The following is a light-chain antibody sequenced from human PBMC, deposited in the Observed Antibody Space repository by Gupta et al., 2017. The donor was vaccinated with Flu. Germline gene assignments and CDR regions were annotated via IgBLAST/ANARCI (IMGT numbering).Light chain of an antibody. Sequence: QSVLTQPPSVSGAPGQRVTISCPGSSSNIGAGYDVHWYQQLPETAPKLLIYGNSNRPSGVPDRFSVSKSGTSASLAITGLQAEDEADYDCQSYDSSLSGLYVFGTGTKVTVL. CDR2: GNS. V-gene: IGLV1-40*01. CDR3: QSYDSSLSGLYV. CDR1: SSNIGAGYD. J-gene: IGLJ1*01.